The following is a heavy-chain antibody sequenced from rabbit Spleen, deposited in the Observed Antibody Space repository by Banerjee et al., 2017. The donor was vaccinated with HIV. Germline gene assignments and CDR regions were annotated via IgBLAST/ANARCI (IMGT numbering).Heavy chain of an antibody. Sequence: QSLEESGGDLVKPGASLTLTCKASGFSFNSGYDMCWVRQAPGKGLEWVACAYAGSSGSTYSATWAKGRFTISKSSSTTVTLQMTGLTAADTATYFCARDSGTSFSSYGMDLWGQGTLVTVS. J-gene: IGHJ6*01. V-gene: IGHV1S40*01. D-gene: IGHD8-1*01. CDR1: GFSFNSGYD. CDR3: ARDSGTSFSSYGMDL. CDR2: AYAGSSGST.